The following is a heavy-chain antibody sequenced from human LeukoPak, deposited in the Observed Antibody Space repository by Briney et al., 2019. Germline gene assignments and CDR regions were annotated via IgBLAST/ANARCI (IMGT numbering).Heavy chain of an antibody. CDR2: INHSGST. V-gene: IGHV4-34*01. Sequence: SETLSLTCAVYGGSFSGYYWSWLRQPPGKGLEWIGEINHSGSTNYNPSLKRRVTISVDTSKNQFSLKLSSVTAADTAVYYCASLPKRYCSSTSCYDYWGQGTLVTVSS. CDR3: ASLPKRYCSSTSCYDY. D-gene: IGHD2-2*01. J-gene: IGHJ4*02. CDR1: GGSFSGYY.